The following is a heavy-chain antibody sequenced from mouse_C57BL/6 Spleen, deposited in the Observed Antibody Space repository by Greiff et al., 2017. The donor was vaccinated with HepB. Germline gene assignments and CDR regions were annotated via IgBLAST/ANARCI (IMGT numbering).Heavy chain of an antibody. V-gene: IGHV1-54*01. Sequence: VQLVESGAELVRPGTSVKVSCKASGYAFTNYLIEWVKQRPGQGLEWIGVINPGSGGTNYNEKFKGKATLTADKSSSTAYMQLSSLTSEDSAVYFCARYLDYYYGSSHWYFDVWGTGTTVTVSS. CDR1: GYAFTNYL. J-gene: IGHJ1*03. CDR3: ARYLDYYYGSSHWYFDV. D-gene: IGHD1-1*01. CDR2: INPGSGGT.